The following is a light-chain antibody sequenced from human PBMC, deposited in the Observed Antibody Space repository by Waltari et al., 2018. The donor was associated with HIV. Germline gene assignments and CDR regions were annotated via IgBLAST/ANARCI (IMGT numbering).Light chain of an antibody. CDR2: QHT. CDR1: DLGDSY. CDR3: QAFDGRLEHVV. J-gene: IGLJ2*01. V-gene: IGLV3-1*01. Sequence: SYDLTPPSSMSVSPGQPASIPCSGYDLGDSYVCWYQQRPGRSPVLVIYQHTKRPSGIPERFSGSNSGNTATLTISGTQAMDEADYYCQAFDGRLEHVVFGGGTKLTVL.